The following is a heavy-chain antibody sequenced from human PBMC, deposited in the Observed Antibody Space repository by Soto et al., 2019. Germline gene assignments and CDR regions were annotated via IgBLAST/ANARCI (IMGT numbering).Heavy chain of an antibody. Sequence: QVQLVQSGAEVKKPGASVKVSCKASGYTFTSYGISWVRQAPGQGLEWMGWISAYNGNTNYAQKLQGRVTMTTDTSKSKGYMELRSLRSDDTAVYYCARDRGVEYTNWFDPWGQASLVTVSS. CDR3: ARDRGVEYTNWFDP. CDR2: ISAYNGNT. D-gene: IGHD1-1*01. J-gene: IGHJ5*02. CDR1: GYTFTSYG. V-gene: IGHV1-18*01.